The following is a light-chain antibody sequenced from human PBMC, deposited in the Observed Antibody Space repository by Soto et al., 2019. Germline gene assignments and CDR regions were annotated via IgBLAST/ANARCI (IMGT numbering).Light chain of an antibody. CDR1: QSISSW. CDR2: KAS. CDR3: QQYNAYPWT. V-gene: IGKV1-5*03. J-gene: IGKJ1*01. Sequence: DIQMTQSPSTLSASLGDRVTITCRASQSISSWLAWYQQKPGKAPKLLIYKASTLESGVPSNFSGSGSGTEFTLTISSLQPEDFETYYCQQYNAYPWTFGQGTKVDIK.